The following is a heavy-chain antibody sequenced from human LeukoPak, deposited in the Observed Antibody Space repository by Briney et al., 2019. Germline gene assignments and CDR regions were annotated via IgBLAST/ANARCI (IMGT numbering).Heavy chain of an antibody. Sequence: PSETLSLTCTVSGGSFSRVGYFWSWIRQPAGKGLEWIGRIYTNGDTNYNPSLKSRVTMSVDTSTNQFSLKLSSVTVADTAVYYCARERRDDYVSFDYWGQGTLVSVSS. V-gene: IGHV4-61*02. D-gene: IGHD4-17*01. J-gene: IGHJ4*02. CDR3: ARERRDDYVSFDY. CDR2: IYTNGDT. CDR1: GGSFSRVGYF.